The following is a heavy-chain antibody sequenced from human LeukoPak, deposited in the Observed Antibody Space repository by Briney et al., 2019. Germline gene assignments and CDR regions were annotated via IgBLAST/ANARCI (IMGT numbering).Heavy chain of an antibody. J-gene: IGHJ4*02. CDR1: GYSISSGYY. CDR2: IYHSGST. CDR3: ARVDYDSSGSFDY. D-gene: IGHD3-22*01. Sequence: SETLSLTCTVSGYSISSGYYWGWIRQPPGKGLEWIGSIYHSGSTYYNPSLKSRVTISVDTSKNQFSLKLSSVTAADTAVYYCARVDYDSSGSFDYWGQGTLVTVSS. V-gene: IGHV4-38-2*02.